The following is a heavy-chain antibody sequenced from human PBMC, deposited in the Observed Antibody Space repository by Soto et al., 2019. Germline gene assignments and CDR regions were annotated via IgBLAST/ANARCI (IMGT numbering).Heavy chain of an antibody. D-gene: IGHD4-17*01. CDR3: ARDSDFGGYYGMAV. V-gene: IGHV4-59*01. Sequence: TGSGGSFSSDYWLSIRQPPGKGLEWIGNSFYTGITNYNPSIKSRVTISLDISKRQVSLKLTSVTAADTAVYYCARDSDFGGYYGMAVWGQGTTVPVSS. CDR1: GGSFSSDY. J-gene: IGHJ6*02. CDR2: SFYTGIT.